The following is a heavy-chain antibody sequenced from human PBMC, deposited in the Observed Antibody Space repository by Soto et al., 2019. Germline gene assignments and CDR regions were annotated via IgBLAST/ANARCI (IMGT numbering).Heavy chain of an antibody. CDR1: GYSFTSYD. CDR2: MNPNSGNT. D-gene: IGHD6-13*01. CDR3: ARGIAAAGTTLFDY. J-gene: IGHJ4*02. V-gene: IGHV1-8*01. Sequence: QVQLVQSGAEVKRPGASVKVSWKASGYSFTSYDINWVRQATGQGLEWMVWMNPNSGNTGYAQKFQGRVTMTRNTSISTAYMELSSLRSEDTAVYYCARGIAAAGTTLFDYWGQGTLVTVSS.